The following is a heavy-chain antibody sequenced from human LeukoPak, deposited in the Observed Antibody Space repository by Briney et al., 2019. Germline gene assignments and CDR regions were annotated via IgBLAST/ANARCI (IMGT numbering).Heavy chain of an antibody. V-gene: IGHV3-74*01. CDR1: GFTFNRHW. Sequence: GGSLRLSCAASGFTFNRHWMHWVRQAPGKGLVWVSYINNDGSGTIYADSVKGRFTFSRDNAKNTMNLQMNSLRAEDTAVYYCSRGGFGSGPDYWGQGTLVTVSS. CDR2: INNDGSGT. J-gene: IGHJ4*02. CDR3: SRGGFGSGPDY. D-gene: IGHD3-10*01.